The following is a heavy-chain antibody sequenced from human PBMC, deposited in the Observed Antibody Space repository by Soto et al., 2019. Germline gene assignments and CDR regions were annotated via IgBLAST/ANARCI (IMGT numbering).Heavy chain of an antibody. CDR1: GGSIRNYY. CDR3: AGDGGFGSPGDDDMDV. CDR2: IYESGIT. J-gene: IGHJ6*02. D-gene: IGHD2-15*01. V-gene: IGHV4-59*13. Sequence: SETLSLTCTVSGGSIRNYYWSWIRQPPARGLEWIGYIYESGITYYNPSLKSRVTISLETSKNQFSLKLSSVTTADTAVYYCAGDGGFGSPGDDDMDVWGQGTTVTVSS.